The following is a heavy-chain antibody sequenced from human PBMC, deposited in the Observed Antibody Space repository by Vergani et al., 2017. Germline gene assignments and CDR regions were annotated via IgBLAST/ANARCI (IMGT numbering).Heavy chain of an antibody. CDR2: ISAYNGNT. V-gene: IGHV1-18*01. Sequence: QVQLVQSGAEVKKPGASVKVSCKASGYTFTSYGISWVRQAPGQGLEWMGWISAYNGNTNYAQKLQGRVTMTTDTSTSTAYMELRSLRSDDTAVYYCARESRSWSYYYYYGMDVWGQGTTVTVSS. J-gene: IGHJ6*02. D-gene: IGHD6-13*01. CDR3: ARESRSWSYYYYYGMDV. CDR1: GYTFTSYG.